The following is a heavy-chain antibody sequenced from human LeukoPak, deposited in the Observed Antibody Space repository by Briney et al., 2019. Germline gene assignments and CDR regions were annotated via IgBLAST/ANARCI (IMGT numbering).Heavy chain of an antibody. D-gene: IGHD2-8*01. CDR2: ISSSSSYI. J-gene: IGHJ6*03. CDR1: GFTFTSYS. V-gene: IGHV3-21*01. Sequence: GGSLRLSCAASGFTFTSYSMNWVRQAPGKGLEWVSSISSSSSYIYYADSVKGRFTISRDNAKNLLYLQMNGLRVEDTAVYYCARAPTYCTNGVCRNYMDVWGKGTTVTVSS. CDR3: ARAPTYCTNGVCRNYMDV.